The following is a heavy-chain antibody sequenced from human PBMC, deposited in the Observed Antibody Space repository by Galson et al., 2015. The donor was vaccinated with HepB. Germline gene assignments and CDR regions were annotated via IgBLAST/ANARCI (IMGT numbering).Heavy chain of an antibody. Sequence: SVKVSCKASGYTFTSYAMHWVRQAPGQRLEWMGWINAGNGNTKYSQKFQGRVTITRDTSASTAYMELSSLRSEDTAVYYCARGFGVVITPFYYSGQGTLVTVSS. D-gene: IGHD3-3*01. J-gene: IGHJ4*02. CDR3: ARGFGVVITPFYY. CDR2: INAGNGNT. CDR1: GYTFTSYA. V-gene: IGHV1-3*01.